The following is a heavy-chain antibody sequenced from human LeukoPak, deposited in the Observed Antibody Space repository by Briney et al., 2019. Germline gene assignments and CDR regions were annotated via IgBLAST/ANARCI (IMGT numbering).Heavy chain of an antibody. D-gene: IGHD6-13*01. J-gene: IGHJ3*02. CDR2: IYYSGST. CDR3: ARRLPGIAAADAFDI. Sequence: PSETLSLTCTVSGGSISSYYWSWIRQPPGKGLEWIGYIYYSGSTNYNPSLKSRVTISVDTSKNQFSLKLSSVTAADTAVYYCARRLPGIAAADAFDIWGQGTMVTVSS. CDR1: GGSISSYY. V-gene: IGHV4-59*08.